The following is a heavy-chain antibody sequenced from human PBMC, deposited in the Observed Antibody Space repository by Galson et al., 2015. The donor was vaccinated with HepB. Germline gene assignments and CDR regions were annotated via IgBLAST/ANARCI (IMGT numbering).Heavy chain of an antibody. Sequence: SLRLSCAASGFTFSSYAMSWVRQAPGKGLEWVSAISGSGGSTYYADSVKGRFTISRDNSKNTMYLQMNSLRAGDTAVYYCAKVSGWYREGFDYWGQGTLVTVSS. CDR3: AKVSGWYREGFDY. J-gene: IGHJ4*02. V-gene: IGHV3-23*01. CDR1: GFTFSSYA. D-gene: IGHD6-19*01. CDR2: ISGSGGST.